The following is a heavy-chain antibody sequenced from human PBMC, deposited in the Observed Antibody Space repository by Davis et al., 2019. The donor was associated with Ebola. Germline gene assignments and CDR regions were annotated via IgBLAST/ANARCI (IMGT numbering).Heavy chain of an antibody. D-gene: IGHD1-26*01. V-gene: IGHV3-33*01. J-gene: IGHJ4*02. CDR1: GFTFSSYG. CDR2: IWYDGSNK. CDR3: ARGGRGFDY. Sequence: GESLKISCAASGFTFSSYGMHWVRQAPGKGLEWVAVIWYDGSNKYYADSVKGRFTISRDNSKNTLYLQMNSLRAEDTAVYYCARGGRGFDYWGQGTLVTVSS.